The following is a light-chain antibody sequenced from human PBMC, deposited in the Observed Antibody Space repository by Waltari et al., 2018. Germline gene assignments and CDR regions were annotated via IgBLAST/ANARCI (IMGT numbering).Light chain of an antibody. Sequence: SSELTQDPAVSVALGQTVRITCQGDSLRSNYASWYQQKPGQAPVLVIYAKNNRPSGIPDQSAGSSSGNTVSLTITGAQAEDEADYYCNSRDSSANHVVFGGGTKLTVL. V-gene: IGLV3-19*01. CDR1: SLRSNY. CDR3: NSRDSSANHVV. J-gene: IGLJ2*01. CDR2: AKN.